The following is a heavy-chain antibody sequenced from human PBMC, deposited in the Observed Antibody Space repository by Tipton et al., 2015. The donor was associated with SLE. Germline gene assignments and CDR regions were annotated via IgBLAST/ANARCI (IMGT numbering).Heavy chain of an antibody. CDR1: GFTFSAYW. CDR2: IKQDGSAK. Sequence: SLRLSCAASGFTFSAYWMTWVRQAPGKGLEWVANIKQDGSAKYYVDSVKGRFTISRDTAKSSLYLRMSSLSDEDTAVYYCAGGSQRHRVWGQGTLVTVSS. CDR3: AGGSQRHRV. V-gene: IGHV3-7*01. J-gene: IGHJ4*02. D-gene: IGHD6-25*01.